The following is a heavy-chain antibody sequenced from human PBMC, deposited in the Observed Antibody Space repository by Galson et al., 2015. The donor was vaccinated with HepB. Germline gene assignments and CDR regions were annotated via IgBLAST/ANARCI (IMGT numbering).Heavy chain of an antibody. CDR2: IYPGDSDT. V-gene: IGHV5-51*01. J-gene: IGHJ3*02. Sequence: QSGAEVKKPGESLRISCKSSGYSFTSYWISWVRQMPGKGLEWMGIIYPGDSDTRYSPSFQGQVTISADKSISTAYLQWSSLKASDTAMYYCARLDIVVVPAAIEYSSSSAAFDIWGQGTMVTVSS. CDR1: GYSFTSYW. CDR3: ARLDIVVVPAAIEYSSSSAAFDI. D-gene: IGHD2-2*03.